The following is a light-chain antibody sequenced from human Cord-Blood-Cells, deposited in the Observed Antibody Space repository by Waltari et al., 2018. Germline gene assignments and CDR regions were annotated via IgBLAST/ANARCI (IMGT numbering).Light chain of an antibody. CDR1: QSISNW. Sequence: DIQMTQSPSTLSASVGDRVPITCRASQSISNWLAWYQQKPGKAPKLLIYDASSLESGVPSRFSGSGSGTEFTLTISSLQPDDFATYYCQQYNSYSYTFGQGTKLEIK. CDR3: QQYNSYSYT. V-gene: IGKV1-5*01. CDR2: DAS. J-gene: IGKJ2*01.